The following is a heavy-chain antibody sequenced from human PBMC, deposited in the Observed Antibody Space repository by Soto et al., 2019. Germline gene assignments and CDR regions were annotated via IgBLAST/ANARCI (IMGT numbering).Heavy chain of an antibody. V-gene: IGHV1-69*01. CDR1: GGTFSSYA. CDR2: IIPIFGTA. Sequence: QVQLVQSGAEVKKPGSSVKVSCKASGGTFSSYAISWVRQAPGQGLEWMGGIIPIFGTANYAQKFQGRVTITADESTSTAYMELSSLRSEDTAVYYCARDSPPPDIVVVVAATPMLYWGKGTLVTVSS. J-gene: IGHJ4*02. CDR3: ARDSPPPDIVVVVAATPMLY. D-gene: IGHD2-15*01.